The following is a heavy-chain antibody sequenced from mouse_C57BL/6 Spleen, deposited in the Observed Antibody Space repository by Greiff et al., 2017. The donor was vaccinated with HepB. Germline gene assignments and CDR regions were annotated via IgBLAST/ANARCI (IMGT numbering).Heavy chain of an antibody. D-gene: IGHD1-1*01. CDR1: GYTFTSYW. CDR3: ARFPITTVVEDWYFDV. J-gene: IGHJ1*03. CDR2: IHPNSGST. Sequence: QVQLQQPGAELVKPGASVKLSCKASGYTFTSYWMHWVKQRPGQGLEWIGMIHPNSGSTNYNEKFKSKATLTVDKSSSTAYMQLSSLTSEDSAVYYCARFPITTVVEDWYFDVWGTGTTVTVSS. V-gene: IGHV1-64*01.